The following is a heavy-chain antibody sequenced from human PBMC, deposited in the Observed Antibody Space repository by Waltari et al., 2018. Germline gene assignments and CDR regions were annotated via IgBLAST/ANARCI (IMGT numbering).Heavy chain of an antibody. CDR1: NDSFRGYY. J-gene: IGHJ4*02. V-gene: IGHV4-59*01. Sequence: QVQLQESGPGLVKPSETLSLTCTVSNDSFRGYYWSWIRQPPGKGLEWIGNISYSGGTNYNPAPEGRLTSSTSTSRSQFSLRRISVTAADTAIYYCARVGAVLSVMFDSWGQGTLVTVSS. D-gene: IGHD1-26*01. CDR2: ISYSGGT. CDR3: ARVGAVLSVMFDS.